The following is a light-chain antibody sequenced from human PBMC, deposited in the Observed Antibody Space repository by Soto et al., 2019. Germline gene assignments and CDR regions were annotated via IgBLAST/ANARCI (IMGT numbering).Light chain of an antibody. V-gene: IGKV1-12*01. CDR1: QDISNY. J-gene: IGKJ4*01. Sequence: DIEMTQSPSYVSASVGDRVTITCRATQDISNYLAWYQQKPGKAPTFLIYTASSLQRGVPSRFSGSGSGTDFTLTINSLQPEDFGTYFCQQASSFPLTFGGGTKVEIK. CDR2: TAS. CDR3: QQASSFPLT.